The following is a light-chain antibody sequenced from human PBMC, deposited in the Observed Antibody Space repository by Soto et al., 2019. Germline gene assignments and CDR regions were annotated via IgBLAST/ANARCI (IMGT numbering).Light chain of an antibody. J-gene: IGLJ1*01. V-gene: IGLV2-23*01. Sequence: QSVLAQPASVSGSPGQSITISFTWTSSDVGAYNSVSWYQQHPHRAPQVIIYKGTQRPSGVSNRFSGSTSGNAAFLTISALQADDDADYFCCSSAPESTYVFGTGTKVTVL. CDR1: SSDVGAYNS. CDR3: CSSAPESTYV. CDR2: KGT.